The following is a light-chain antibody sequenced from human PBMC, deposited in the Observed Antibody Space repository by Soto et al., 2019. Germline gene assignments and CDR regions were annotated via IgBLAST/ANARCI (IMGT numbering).Light chain of an antibody. Sequence: EIVLTQSPATLSLSPGERATLSCRASQSVNTYLVWYQQKPGQAPRLLIYDASNRATGIPARFSGSGSGTDFTLTISSLGPEDFAVYYCQQRSNWPRTFGQGTKVDI. V-gene: IGKV3-11*01. CDR1: QSVNTY. CDR3: QQRSNWPRT. J-gene: IGKJ1*01. CDR2: DAS.